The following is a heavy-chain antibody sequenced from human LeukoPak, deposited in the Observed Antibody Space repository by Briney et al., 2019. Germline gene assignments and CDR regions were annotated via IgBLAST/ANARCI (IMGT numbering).Heavy chain of an antibody. D-gene: IGHD3-10*01. CDR1: GGSISSYY. J-gene: IGHJ4*02. Sequence: SETLSLTCTVSGGSISSYYWSWIRQPPGKGLEWIGYIYYSGSTNYNPSLKSRVTISVDTSKNQFSLKLSSVTAADTAVYYCARNGDSYYGSGSYSFDYWGQGTLVTVSS. V-gene: IGHV4-59*12. CDR2: IYYSGST. CDR3: ARNGDSYYGSGSYSFDY.